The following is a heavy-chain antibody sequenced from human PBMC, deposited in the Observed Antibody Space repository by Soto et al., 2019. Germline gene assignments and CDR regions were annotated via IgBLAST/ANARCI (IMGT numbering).Heavy chain of an antibody. J-gene: IGHJ5*02. CDR1: GGTFSSYA. D-gene: IGHD3-10*01. CDR3: ARDPSLNYYGSGSLIPRGSRFDP. Sequence: SVKVSCKASGGTFSSYAISWVRQAPGQGXEWMGGIIPIFGTANYAQKFQGRVTITADESTSTAYMELSSLRSEDTAVYYCARDPSLNYYGSGSLIPRGSRFDPWGQGSLVTVSS. V-gene: IGHV1-69*13. CDR2: IIPIFGTA.